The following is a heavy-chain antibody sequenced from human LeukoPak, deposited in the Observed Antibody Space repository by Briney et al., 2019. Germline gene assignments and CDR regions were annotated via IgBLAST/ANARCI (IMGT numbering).Heavy chain of an antibody. D-gene: IGHD5-18*01. V-gene: IGHV3-21*01. CDR1: GFTFSSYS. Sequence: PGGSLRLSCAASGFTFSSYSMNWVRQAPGKGLEWVSSISSSSSYIYYADSVKGRYTISRDNAENSLYLQMNSLRAEDTAVYYCARDSYGYSPPDYWGQGTLVTVSS. J-gene: IGHJ4*02. CDR2: ISSSSSYI. CDR3: ARDSYGYSPPDY.